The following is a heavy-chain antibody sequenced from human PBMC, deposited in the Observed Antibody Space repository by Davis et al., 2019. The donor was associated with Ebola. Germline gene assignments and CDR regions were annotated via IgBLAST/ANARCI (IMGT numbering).Heavy chain of an antibody. J-gene: IGHJ4*01. CDR3: ARDFFEYSSSSFSDY. Sequence: GGSLRLSCTASFFPFSSYAMHWVRQAPGKGLEWVAVISYGGSEEYYADSLKGRFAISRDNSKATLFLQINSLRPDDTAVYYCARDFFEYSSSSFSDYWGHGTLVTVSS. CDR1: FFPFSSYA. V-gene: IGHV3-30*03. D-gene: IGHD6-6*01. CDR2: ISYGGSEE.